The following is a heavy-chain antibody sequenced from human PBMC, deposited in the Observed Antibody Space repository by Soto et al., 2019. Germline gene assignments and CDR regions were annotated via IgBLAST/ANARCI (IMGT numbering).Heavy chain of an antibody. J-gene: IGHJ6*02. D-gene: IGHD4-17*01. CDR1: GYTFTKYF. V-gene: IGHV1-3*01. CDR3: ARDRVWTTVVTEGESCHI. Sequence: APVKVSCKASGYTFTKYFINWVLQAPGQRPACTGGMNAGKGNRKYSEKFRGRVTITRDTSARKAYRELRSLRSEDTALYYCARDRVWTTVVTEGESCHIWGPGTAVTLSS. CDR2: MNAGKGNR.